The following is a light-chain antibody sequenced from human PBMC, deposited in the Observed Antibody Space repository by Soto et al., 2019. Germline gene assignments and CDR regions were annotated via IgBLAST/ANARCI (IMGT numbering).Light chain of an antibody. V-gene: IGLV2-14*03. J-gene: IGLJ1*01. CDR3: SSYTSSSTLYV. Sequence: QSVLTQPASVPGSPGQSIAISCTGASIDVGGYNYVSWYQQHPGKAPKLMIYDVASRPSGVSDRFSGSKSGNTASLTISGLQAEDEADYYCSSYTSSSTLYVFGTGTKSPS. CDR2: DVA. CDR1: SIDVGGYNY.